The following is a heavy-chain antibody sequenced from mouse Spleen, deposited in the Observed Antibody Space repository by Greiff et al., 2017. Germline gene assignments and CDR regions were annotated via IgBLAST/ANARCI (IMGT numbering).Heavy chain of an antibody. D-gene: IGHD2-4*01. Sequence: EVQLQQSGAELVRPGASVKLSCTASGFNIKDDYMHWVKQRPEQGLEWIGWIDPENGDTEYASKFQGKATITADTSSNTAYLQLSSLTSEDTAVYYCTTSMITTGALVDYWGQGTTLTVSS. CDR3: TTSMITTGALVDY. CDR1: GFNIKDDY. V-gene: IGHV14-4*01. J-gene: IGHJ2*01. CDR2: IDPENGDT.